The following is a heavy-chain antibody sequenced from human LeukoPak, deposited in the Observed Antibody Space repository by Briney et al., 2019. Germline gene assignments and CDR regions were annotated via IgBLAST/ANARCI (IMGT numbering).Heavy chain of an antibody. Sequence: GASVKVSCKASGGTFSSYAISWVRQAPGQGLEWMGRIIPILGIANYAQKFQGRVTITRDTSASTAYMELSSLRSEDTAVYYCARDPFPKTSSGWLEDAFDIWGQGTMVTVSS. V-gene: IGHV1-69*04. CDR1: GGTFSSYA. CDR3: ARDPFPKTSSGWLEDAFDI. D-gene: IGHD6-19*01. CDR2: IIPILGIA. J-gene: IGHJ3*02.